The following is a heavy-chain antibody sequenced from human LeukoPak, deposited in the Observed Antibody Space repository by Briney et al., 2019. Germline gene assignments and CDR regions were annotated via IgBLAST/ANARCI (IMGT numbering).Heavy chain of an antibody. D-gene: IGHD2-15*01. CDR2: INPNSGGT. J-gene: IGHJ4*02. Sequence: ASVKVSCKASGYTFSSYYMHWVRQAPGQGLEWMGWINPNSGGTSSAQKFQGRVTMTRDTSVSTAYMELSRLRSDDTALYYCVRETGYCSGGRCYFIYWGQGTLVTVSS. CDR1: GYTFSSYY. CDR3: VRETGYCSGGRCYFIY. V-gene: IGHV1-2*02.